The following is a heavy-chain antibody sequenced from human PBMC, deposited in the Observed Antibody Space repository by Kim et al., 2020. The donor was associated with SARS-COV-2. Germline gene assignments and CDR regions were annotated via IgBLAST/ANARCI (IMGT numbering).Heavy chain of an antibody. Sequence: GGSLRLSCAASGFSFSYHAMSWVRQAPGKGLEWVSSIRGGGDNTYYADSVKGRFTISRDNSKNTLYLQMNSLRAEDTALYYCAKDPCKLTAVDYWGQGTLVSVSS. V-gene: IGHV3-23*01. D-gene: IGHD4-4*01. CDR1: GFSFSYHA. CDR3: AKDPCKLTAVDY. J-gene: IGHJ4*02. CDR2: IRGGGDNT.